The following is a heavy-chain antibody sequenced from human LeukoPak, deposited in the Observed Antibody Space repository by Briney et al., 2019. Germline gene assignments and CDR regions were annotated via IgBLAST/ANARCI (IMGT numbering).Heavy chain of an antibody. CDR2: IRYDGSNK. D-gene: IGHD5-12*01. Sequence: GGSLRLSCAASGFTFSSYGMHWVRQAPGKGLEWVAFIRYDGSNKYYADSVKGRFTISRDNSKNTLYLQMNSLRAEDTAVYYCAKDMGIYSGYDSYFDYWGQGTLVTVSS. J-gene: IGHJ4*02. CDR1: GFTFSSYG. CDR3: AKDMGIYSGYDSYFDY. V-gene: IGHV3-30*02.